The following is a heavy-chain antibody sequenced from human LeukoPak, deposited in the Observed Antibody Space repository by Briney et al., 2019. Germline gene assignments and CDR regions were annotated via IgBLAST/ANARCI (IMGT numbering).Heavy chain of an antibody. CDR2: ISSSSSYI. CDR1: GFTFSSYS. Sequence: PGGSLRLSCAASGFTFSSYSMNWVRQAPGKGLEWVSSISSSSSYIYYADSVKGRFTISRDNAKNSLYLQMNSLRAEDTAVYYCASTEPYSSGWRIWYFDLWGRGTLVTVSS. D-gene: IGHD6-19*01. J-gene: IGHJ2*01. CDR3: ASTEPYSSGWRIWYFDL. V-gene: IGHV3-21*01.